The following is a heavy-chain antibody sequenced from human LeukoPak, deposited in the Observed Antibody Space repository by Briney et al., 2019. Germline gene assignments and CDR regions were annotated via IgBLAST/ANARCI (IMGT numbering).Heavy chain of an antibody. J-gene: IGHJ3*02. D-gene: IGHD5-12*01. Sequence: SETLSLTCAVSGGSISSYYWSWIRQPPGKGLEWIGYIYYSGSTNYNPSLKSRVTISVDTSKNQFSLKLSSVTAADTAVYYCARGNGGWLEEGDAFDIWGQGTMVTVSS. CDR1: GGSISSYY. CDR2: IYYSGST. V-gene: IGHV4-59*01. CDR3: ARGNGGWLEEGDAFDI.